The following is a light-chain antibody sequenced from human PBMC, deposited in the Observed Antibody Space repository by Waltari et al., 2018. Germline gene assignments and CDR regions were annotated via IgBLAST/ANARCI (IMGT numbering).Light chain of an antibody. Sequence: ELVLTQSPGTLSLSPGDRATLSCRASQSISSSFLTWYQQKPGQAPGLLIYGASSRATGIPDRFSGSGSGTDFTLTISRVEPEDFAIYYCQQYLRSPWTFGQGTKVEIK. CDR2: GAS. CDR3: QQYLRSPWT. CDR1: QSISSSF. V-gene: IGKV3-20*01. J-gene: IGKJ1*01.